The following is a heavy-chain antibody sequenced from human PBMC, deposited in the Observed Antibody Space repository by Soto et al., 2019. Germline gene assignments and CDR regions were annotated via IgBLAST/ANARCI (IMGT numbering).Heavy chain of an antibody. CDR1: GFTFSTYA. CDR3: AKDRDYDFWSGPQTFQH. J-gene: IGHJ1*01. Sequence: EVQLLDSGGGLVQPGGSLRLSCAASGFTFSTYAMTWVRQAPGKGLEWVSSIIGGGGRTYYADSVKGRFTISRDTSKNTMYLQMNSLRAEDTAVYYCAKDRDYDFWSGPQTFQHWGQGTLVTVSS. V-gene: IGHV3-23*01. CDR2: IIGGGGRT. D-gene: IGHD3-3*01.